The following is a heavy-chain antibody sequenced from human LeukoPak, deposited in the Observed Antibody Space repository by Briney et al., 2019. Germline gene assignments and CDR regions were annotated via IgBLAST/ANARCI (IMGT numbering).Heavy chain of an antibody. J-gene: IGHJ4*02. D-gene: IGHD1-26*01. Sequence: SETLSLTCTVSGGSLSSYYWSWIRQPPGKGMEWVGYIYYSGRTNYNPSLKSPVTISVDTSKNQFSLKLSSVTAADTAVYYCARHLVGANDYWGQGTLVTASS. CDR1: GGSLSSYY. CDR3: ARHLVGANDY. V-gene: IGHV4-59*08. CDR2: IYYSGRT.